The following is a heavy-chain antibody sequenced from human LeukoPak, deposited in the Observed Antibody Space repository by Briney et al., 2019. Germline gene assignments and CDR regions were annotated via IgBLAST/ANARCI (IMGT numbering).Heavy chain of an antibody. V-gene: IGHV4-38-2*01. J-gene: IGHJ6*03. CDR2: IFHSANT. Sequence: PSETLSLTCAVSGYSISSGYYWGWFRQPPGKGLEGIGCIFHSANTYYNPSLKSRVSISVDTSKNQFSLKLTSVTAADSAVYYCARQGGSSNPYYYYMDVWGKGTTVTVSS. CDR1: GYSISSGYY. CDR3: ARQGGSSNPYYYYMDV. D-gene: IGHD6-13*01.